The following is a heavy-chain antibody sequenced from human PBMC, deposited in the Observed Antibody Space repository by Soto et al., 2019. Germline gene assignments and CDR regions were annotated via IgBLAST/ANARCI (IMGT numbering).Heavy chain of an antibody. CDR2: IDPSGGIT. V-gene: IGHV1-46*01. CDR1: GYSFTNFH. D-gene: IGHD3-22*01. Sequence: QVQLSQFGAEVKKPGASVKVSCKASGYSFTNFHIHWVRQAPGQGPEWMGMIDPSGGITRDAQRLQGRITMTRDASTSTVYMELRSLTSEDTAVYYCARDVSGHDNYETIGYYFDHWGQGTLVTVSS. J-gene: IGHJ4*02. CDR3: ARDVSGHDNYETIGYYFDH.